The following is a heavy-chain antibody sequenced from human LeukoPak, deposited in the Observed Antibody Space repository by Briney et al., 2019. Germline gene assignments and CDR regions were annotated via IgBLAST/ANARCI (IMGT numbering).Heavy chain of an antibody. CDR1: GGSISSSSYY. CDR2: IYYSGST. CDR3: ARVARNWFDP. Sequence: SETLSLTCTVSGGSISSSSYYWGWIRQPPGKGLEWIGSIYYSGSTNYNPSLKSRVTMSVDTSKNQFSLKLSSVTAADTAVYYCARVARNWFDPWGQGTLVTVSS. J-gene: IGHJ5*02. D-gene: IGHD6-6*01. V-gene: IGHV4-39*07.